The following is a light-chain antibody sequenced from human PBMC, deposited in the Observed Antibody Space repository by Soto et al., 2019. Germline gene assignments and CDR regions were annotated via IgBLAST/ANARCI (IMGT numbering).Light chain of an antibody. J-gene: IGKJ5*01. Sequence: EIVLTQSPATLSVSPGERATLSCRASDSVSNSIACFEQRPVRATRLLIYGASTRATSIPARFSGSGSGTEFTLTMSRLQSEDFAVYYCQKVNYWPRITFGQWTRLGIK. CDR2: GAS. CDR3: QKVNYWPRIT. V-gene: IGKV3-15*01. CDR1: DSVSNS.